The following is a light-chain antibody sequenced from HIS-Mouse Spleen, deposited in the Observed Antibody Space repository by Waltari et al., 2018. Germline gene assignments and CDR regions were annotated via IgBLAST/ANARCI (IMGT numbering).Light chain of an antibody. Sequence: SYELTQPPSVSVSPGQTARITCSGDALPKKYAYWYQQKSGQAPGLVIYEDSKRPAGIPERFSGSSSGTIATLTISGAQVEDEADYYCYSTDSSGNHRVFGGGTKLTVL. CDR3: YSTDSSGNHRV. CDR1: ALPKKY. CDR2: EDS. J-gene: IGLJ2*01. V-gene: IGLV3-10*01.